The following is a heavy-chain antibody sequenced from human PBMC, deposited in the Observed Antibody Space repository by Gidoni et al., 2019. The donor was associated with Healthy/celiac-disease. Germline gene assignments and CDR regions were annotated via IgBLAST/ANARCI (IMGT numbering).Heavy chain of an antibody. CDR3: ARDDIYYYYGMDV. D-gene: IGHD3-9*01. CDR1: GFTFDDYG. J-gene: IGHJ6*02. V-gene: IGHV3-20*01. Sequence: EVQLVESGGGVLRRGGSLRLSCAAPGFTFDDYGMSCVRQAPGKGLEWVSGINWNGGSKGDADSVKGRFTISRDNAKNYLYLQMNSLRAEDTALYHCARDDIYYYYGMDVWGQGTTVTVSS. CDR2: INWNGGSK.